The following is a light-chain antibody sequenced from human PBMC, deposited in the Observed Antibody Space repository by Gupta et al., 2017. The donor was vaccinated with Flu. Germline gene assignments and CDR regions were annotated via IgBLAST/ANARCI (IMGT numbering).Light chain of an antibody. V-gene: IGLV2-14*01. CDR3: SSYTSSSIL. J-gene: IGLJ2*01. CDR2: EVR. CDR1: SSDVGGYNY. Sequence: QSALPQPASVPGSPGQSITISCTGTSSDVGGYNYVSWYQQHPGKAPKLMIYEVRNRPSGVSNRFSGSKSGNTASLTISGLQAEDEADYYCSSYTSSSILFGGGTKLTVL.